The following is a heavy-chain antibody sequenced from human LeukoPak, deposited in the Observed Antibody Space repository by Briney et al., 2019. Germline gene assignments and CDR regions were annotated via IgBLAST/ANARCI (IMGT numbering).Heavy chain of an antibody. D-gene: IGHD1-14*01. CDR3: ARPSVYGPFDY. CDR1: GFTFSSYA. Sequence: PGGSLRLSCAASGFTFSSYAMHWVRQAPGKGLEWVAVISYDGSNKYYADSMKGRFTISRDNSKNTLYLQMNSLRAEDTAVYYCARPSVYGPFDYWGQGTLVTVSS. V-gene: IGHV3-30*01. CDR2: ISYDGSNK. J-gene: IGHJ4*02.